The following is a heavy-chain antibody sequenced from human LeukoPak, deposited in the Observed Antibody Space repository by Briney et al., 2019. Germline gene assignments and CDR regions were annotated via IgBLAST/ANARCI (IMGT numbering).Heavy chain of an antibody. Sequence: GASVKVSCKASGYTFTGYYMHWVRQAPGQGLEWMGGIIPIFGTANYAQKFQGRVTITADESTSTAYMELSSLRSEDTAVYYCARDFPHYSYGYTWGQGTLVTVSS. J-gene: IGHJ4*02. D-gene: IGHD5-18*01. CDR3: ARDFPHYSYGYT. CDR2: IIPIFGTA. V-gene: IGHV1-69*13. CDR1: GYTFTGYY.